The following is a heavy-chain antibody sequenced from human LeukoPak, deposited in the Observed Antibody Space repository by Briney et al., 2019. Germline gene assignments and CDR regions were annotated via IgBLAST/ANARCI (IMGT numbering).Heavy chain of an antibody. CDR2: INPSGGT. D-gene: IGHD3-16*02. CDR3: ARGRGLHFGELSVSAY. J-gene: IGHJ4*02. CDR1: GGSYSGYR. Sequence: SEALSLTCAVYGGSYSGYRWSWIRQPPGEGLEWIGEINPSGGTNYNPSLTSRAIISEDVSKNQFTLKLTSVTAADTAVYYCARGRGLHFGELSVSAYWGQGTLVTVSS. V-gene: IGHV4-34*01.